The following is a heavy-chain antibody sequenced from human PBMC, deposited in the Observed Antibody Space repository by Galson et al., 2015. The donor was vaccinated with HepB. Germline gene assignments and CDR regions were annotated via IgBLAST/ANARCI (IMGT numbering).Heavy chain of an antibody. CDR1: GYKFTSYY. D-gene: IGHD4-17*01. J-gene: IGHJ6*03. Sequence: SVKVSCKASGYKFTSYYMHWVRQAPGQGLEWMGIINPSGGSTNYADSVKGRFTISRDNSKNTLYLQMDSLRAEDTAVYYCAKSYADYGYYYYYMDVWGKGTTVTVSS. CDR3: AKSYADYGYYYYYMDV. CDR2: INPSGGST. V-gene: IGHV1-46*04.